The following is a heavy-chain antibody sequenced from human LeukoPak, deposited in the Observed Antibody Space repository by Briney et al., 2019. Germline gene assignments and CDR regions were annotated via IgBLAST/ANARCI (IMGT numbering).Heavy chain of an antibody. V-gene: IGHV6-1*01. D-gene: IGHD3-10*01. CDR2: TYYRSKWFY. CDR1: GDRVSSESTA. CDR3: ARGYPMIRGINAFDI. Sequence: SQTLSLTCAIAGDRVSSESTACNWLRHSPLRGLVWLRRTYYRSKWFYNFAPSVKSRITINPDTSNNQFSLHLNSVTPEDTALYFCARGYPMIRGINAFDIRAQGTLVTVSS. J-gene: IGHJ3*02.